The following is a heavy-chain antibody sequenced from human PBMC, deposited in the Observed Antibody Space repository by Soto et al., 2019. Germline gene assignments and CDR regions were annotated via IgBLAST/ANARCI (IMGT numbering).Heavy chain of an antibody. D-gene: IGHD6-13*01. V-gene: IGHV4-4*02. CDR2: IHHSGRT. Sequence: QVQLQESGPGLVRPSGTVSLTCAVSGLSLRSDNWWSWVRQPPGKGLEWIGEIHHSGRTNYNPSLKSRVTMSVVPSKDLFSLTLNSVTAADTAFYYCARDQGSHPGDWGQGTLVSVSS. CDR1: GLSLRSDNW. J-gene: IGHJ4*02. CDR3: ARDQGSHPGD.